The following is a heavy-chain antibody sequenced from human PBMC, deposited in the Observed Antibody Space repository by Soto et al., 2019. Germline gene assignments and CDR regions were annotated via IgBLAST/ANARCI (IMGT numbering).Heavy chain of an antibody. CDR3: ARDTGYSYGAYYDY. CDR1: GVSVTSYY. J-gene: IGHJ4*02. V-gene: IGHV4-4*07. Sequence: SGTLSLPCSVSGVSVTSYYWNWIRQPAGKGLEWIGRIFKRGGTSYNPSLKSRVTLSLDQSKKQISLRVNSVAAADTAVYYCARDTGYSYGAYYDYWGQGTLVTGSA. D-gene: IGHD5-18*01. CDR2: IFKRGGT.